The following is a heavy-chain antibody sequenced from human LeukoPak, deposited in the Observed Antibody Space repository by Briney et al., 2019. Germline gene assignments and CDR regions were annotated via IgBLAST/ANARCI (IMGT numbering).Heavy chain of an antibody. CDR1: GFAFSDYV. J-gene: IGHJ4*02. CDR2: ISVRGDRT. CDR3: AKDRDYGGNSRGIDYFDY. Sequence: GGSLRLSCAASGFAFSDYVMDWVRQAPGKGLEWFSSISVRGDRTYYPDSVKGRFTISRDNSKHMLYLQMNTLRADDTAIYYCAKDRDYGGNSRGIDYFDYWGQGTLVTVSS. D-gene: IGHD4-23*01. V-gene: IGHV3-23*01.